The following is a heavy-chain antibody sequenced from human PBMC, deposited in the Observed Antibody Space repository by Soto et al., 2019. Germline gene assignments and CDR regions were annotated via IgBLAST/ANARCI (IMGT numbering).Heavy chain of an antibody. J-gene: IGHJ6*03. CDR2: ISWNSGSI. CDR1: GFTFDDYA. CDR3: AKEGVGRVAGPLGYYYYYMDV. V-gene: IGHV3-9*01. Sequence: GGSLRLSCAASGFTFDDYAMHWVRQAPGKGLEWVSGISWNSGSIGYADSVKGRFTISRDNAKNSLYLQMNSLRAEDTALYYCAKEGVGRVAGPLGYYYYYMDVWGKGTTVTVSS. D-gene: IGHD6-13*01.